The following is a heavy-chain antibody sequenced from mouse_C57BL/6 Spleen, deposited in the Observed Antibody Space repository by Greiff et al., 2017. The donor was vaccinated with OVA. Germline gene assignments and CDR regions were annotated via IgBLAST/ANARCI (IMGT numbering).Heavy chain of an antibody. Sequence: EVQLQESGGVLVQPKGSLKLSCAASGFSFNTYAMNWVRPAPGKGLEWVARIRSKSNNYATYSADSVKDRFTISRDDSESMLYLQMNNMKTEDTAMYYCVRHDDYDDYFDYWGQGTTLTVSS. J-gene: IGHJ2*01. D-gene: IGHD2-4*01. CDR1: GFSFNTYA. CDR3: VRHDDYDDYFDY. V-gene: IGHV10-1*01. CDR2: IRSKSNNYAT.